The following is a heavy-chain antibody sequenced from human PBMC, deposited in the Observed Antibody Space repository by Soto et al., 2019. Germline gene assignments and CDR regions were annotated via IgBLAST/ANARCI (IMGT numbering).Heavy chain of an antibody. J-gene: IGHJ6*02. CDR1: GGTFSNYA. CDR3: ASQLTGDSYYCGMDV. D-gene: IGHD7-27*01. CDR2: LIPIFGTP. Sequence: QVQLVQSGAEVKKPGSSVKVSCKASGGTFSNYAISWVRQAPGQGLEWMGGLIPIFGTPDYAQKLQGRVTSTADASTSTDDMELSSLRSEDTAVYYCASQLTGDSYYCGMDVWGQGTTVTVSS. V-gene: IGHV1-69*12.